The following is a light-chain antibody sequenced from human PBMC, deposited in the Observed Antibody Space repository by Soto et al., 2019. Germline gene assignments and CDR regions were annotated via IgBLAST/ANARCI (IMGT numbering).Light chain of an antibody. V-gene: IGLV2-14*01. CDR3: SSFTSRFTFNYI. Sequence: QSALTQPASVSGSPGQSITISCTGTSSDVGGYNYVSWYQQHPGKAPKIIIYEVTNRPSGVSNRFSGSKSGNTASLTISGLQAEDYADYYCSSFTSRFTFNYIFGTGTKVTVL. J-gene: IGLJ1*01. CDR1: SSDVGGYNY. CDR2: EVT.